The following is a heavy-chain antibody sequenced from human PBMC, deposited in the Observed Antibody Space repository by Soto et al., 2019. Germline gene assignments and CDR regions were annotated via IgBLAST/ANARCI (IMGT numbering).Heavy chain of an antibody. Sequence: GSLRLSCAASGFTFSGSAMHWVRQASGKGLEWVGRIRSKANSYATAYAASVKGRFTISRDDSKNTAYLQMNSLKTEDTAVYYCTRPHEGSSTSCYVLWGQGTLVTVSS. CDR2: IRSKANSYAT. CDR3: TRPHEGSSTSCYVL. J-gene: IGHJ4*02. V-gene: IGHV3-73*01. CDR1: GFTFSGSA. D-gene: IGHD2-2*01.